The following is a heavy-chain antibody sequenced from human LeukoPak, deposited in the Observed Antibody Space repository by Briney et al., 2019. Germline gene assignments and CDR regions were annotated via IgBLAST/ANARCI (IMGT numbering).Heavy chain of an antibody. D-gene: IGHD5-18*01. CDR3: ASALDTASLVAL. Sequence: ASVKVSCKASGHTFTDYYIQWMRQAPGQGLEWMGWINPNSGGTNYGQKFQGRVTMTRDTSNSTAYMELSRLRSDDTAVYYCASALDTASLVALWGQGTLVTVSS. J-gene: IGHJ4*02. CDR2: INPNSGGT. CDR1: GHTFTDYY. V-gene: IGHV1-2*02.